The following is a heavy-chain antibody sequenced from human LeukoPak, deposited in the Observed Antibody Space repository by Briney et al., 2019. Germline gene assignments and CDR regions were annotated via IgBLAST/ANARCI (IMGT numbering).Heavy chain of an antibody. D-gene: IGHD3-10*01. CDR2: IKQDGSEK. CDR3: ARHYYYGSGSCRVSYMDV. V-gene: IGHV3-7*01. Sequence: GGSLRLSCAASGFTFSSYWMSWVRQAPGKGLEWVANIKQDGSEKYYVDSVKGRFTISRDNSKNTLYLQMNSLRAEDTAVYYCARHYYYGSGSCRVSYMDVWGKGTTVTVSS. CDR1: GFTFSSYW. J-gene: IGHJ6*03.